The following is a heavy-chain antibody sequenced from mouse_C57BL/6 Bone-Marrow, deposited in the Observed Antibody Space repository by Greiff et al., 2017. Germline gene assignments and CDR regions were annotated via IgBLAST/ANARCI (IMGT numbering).Heavy chain of an antibody. V-gene: IGHV6-3*01. CDR2: IRLKSDNYAT. CDR3: TGRTGTIWYFDV. J-gene: IGHJ1*03. CDR1: GFTFSNYW. Sequence: DVKLVESGGGLVQPGGSMKLSCVASGFTFSNYWMNWVRQSPEKGLEWVAQIRLKSDNYATHYAESVKGRFTISRDDSKSSVYLQMNNLRAEDTGIYYCTGRTGTIWYFDVWGTGTTVTVSS. D-gene: IGHD4-1*01.